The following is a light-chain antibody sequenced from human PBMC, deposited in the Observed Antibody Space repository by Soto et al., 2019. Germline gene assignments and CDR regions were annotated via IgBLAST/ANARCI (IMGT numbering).Light chain of an antibody. V-gene: IGKV3-20*01. CDR2: GAS. CDR1: QSVSSSY. J-gene: IGKJ1*01. Sequence: EILLMQSPGTLSLSPGERATLPCRASQSVSSSYLAWYQQKPGQAPRLLIYGASSRATGIPDRFSGSGSVTDFTLTISRLEPEDFAVYYCQQYGSSPRTFGQGTKVEIK. CDR3: QQYGSSPRT.